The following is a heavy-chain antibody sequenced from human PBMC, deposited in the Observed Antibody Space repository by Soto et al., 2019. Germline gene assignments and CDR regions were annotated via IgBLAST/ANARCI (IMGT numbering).Heavy chain of an antibody. J-gene: IGHJ6*02. D-gene: IGHD2-15*01. CDR1: GFSLSPSGVG. CDR2: IYWDDDK. Sequence: QITLKESGPTLVKPTQTLTLTCTFSGFSLSPSGVGVAWIRQPPGKALEWLALIYWDDDKRYRPSLESRLTITKDTSKNQVVLTKTNMDSVDTATYYCAYLPCSGGSCYWFSFSGMDVWGQGTTVTVSS. CDR3: AYLPCSGGSCYWFSFSGMDV. V-gene: IGHV2-5*02.